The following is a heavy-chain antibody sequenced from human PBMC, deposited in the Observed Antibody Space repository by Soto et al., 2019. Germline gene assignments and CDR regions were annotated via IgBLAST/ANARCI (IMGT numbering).Heavy chain of an antibody. CDR2: IYYSGST. CDR1: GGSISSGGYY. CDR3: ARDVYCGGDCYAFDI. J-gene: IGHJ3*02. D-gene: IGHD2-21*02. Sequence: QVQLQESGPGLVKPSQTLSLTCTVSGGSISSGGYYWSWIRQHPGKGLEWIGYIYYSGSTYYNPSLKSRVTISVDTSKSQFSLKLSSVTAADTAVYYCARDVYCGGDCYAFDIWGQGTMVTVSS. V-gene: IGHV4-31*03.